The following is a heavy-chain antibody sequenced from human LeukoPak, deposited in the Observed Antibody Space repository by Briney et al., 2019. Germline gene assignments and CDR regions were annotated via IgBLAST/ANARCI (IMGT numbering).Heavy chain of an antibody. V-gene: IGHV4-59*12. CDR2: IYYSGST. D-gene: IGHD6-13*01. CDR3: ARDPAAGSWAFDY. CDR1: GGSISSYY. Sequence: SETLSLTCTVSGGSISSYYWSWIRQPPGKGLEWIGYIYYSGSTNYNPSLKSRVTISVDTSKNQFSLKLSSVTAADTAVYYCARDPAAGSWAFDYWGQGTLVTVSS. J-gene: IGHJ4*02.